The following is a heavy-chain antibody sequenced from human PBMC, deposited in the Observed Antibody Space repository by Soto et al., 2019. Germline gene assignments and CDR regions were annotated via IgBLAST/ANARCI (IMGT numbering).Heavy chain of an antibody. CDR3: ARGGVGYCSGGSCSKFDY. J-gene: IGHJ4*02. Sequence: EVQLVESGGGLVQPGGSLRLSCAASGFTFSSYWMSWVRQAPGKGLEWVANIKQDGSEKYYVDSVKGRFTISRDNAKNSRYREMNSLRAENTAVYYFARGGVGYCSGGSCSKFDYWGQGTLVTVSS. CDR2: IKQDGSEK. CDR1: GFTFSSYW. D-gene: IGHD2-15*01. V-gene: IGHV3-7*01.